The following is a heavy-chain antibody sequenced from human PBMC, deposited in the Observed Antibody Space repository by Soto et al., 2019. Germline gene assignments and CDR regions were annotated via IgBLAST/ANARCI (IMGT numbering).Heavy chain of an antibody. CDR1: GFTFSSYG. D-gene: IGHD3-3*01. CDR2: ISYDGSNK. Sequence: GGSLRLSCAASGFTFSSYGMHWVRQAPGKGLEWVAVISYDGSNKYYADSVKGRFTISRDNSKNTLYLQMNSLRAEDTAVYYCAKDLSSLRFLDLAPGMDVWGQGTTVTVSS. CDR3: AKDLSSLRFLDLAPGMDV. V-gene: IGHV3-30*18. J-gene: IGHJ6*02.